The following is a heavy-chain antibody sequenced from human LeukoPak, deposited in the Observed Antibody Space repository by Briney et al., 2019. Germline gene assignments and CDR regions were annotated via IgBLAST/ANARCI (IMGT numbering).Heavy chain of an antibody. V-gene: IGHV5-10-1*01. CDR3: ARYVDTAMATRFDY. Sequence: GESLKISCKGSRYSFTSYWINWVRQMPGKGLEWMGRIDPSDSYTNYSPSFQGHVTIPADRSISTAYLQWSSLKASDTAMYYCARYVDTAMATRFDYWGQGTPVTVSS. CDR1: RYSFTSYW. J-gene: IGHJ4*02. D-gene: IGHD5-18*01. CDR2: IDPSDSYT.